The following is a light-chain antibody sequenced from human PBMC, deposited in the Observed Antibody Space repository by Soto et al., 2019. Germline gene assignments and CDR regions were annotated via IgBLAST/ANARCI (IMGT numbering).Light chain of an antibody. CDR1: QSVSSPY. V-gene: IGKV3-20*01. CDR3: QQYGSSPPT. Sequence: EIVLTQSPGTLSLSPGERATLSCRATQSVSSPYLAWYQQKPGQAPRLLIYGASSRATGTPDRFSGSGSGTDFTLTINRLEPEDFALYYCQQYGSSPPTFGQGTKVDIK. J-gene: IGKJ1*01. CDR2: GAS.